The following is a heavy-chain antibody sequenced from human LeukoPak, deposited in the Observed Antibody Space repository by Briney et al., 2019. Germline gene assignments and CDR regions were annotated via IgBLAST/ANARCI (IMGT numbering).Heavy chain of an antibody. CDR3: ARDVVAGTDY. CDR2: IYYSGST. CDR1: GGSISSSSYY. Sequence: PSETLSLTCTVSGGSISSSSYYWGWIRQPPGKGLEWIGSIYYSGSTYYNPSLKSRVTISVDTSKNQFSLKLSSVTAADTAVYYCARDVVAGTDYWGQGTLVTVSS. J-gene: IGHJ4*02. D-gene: IGHD6-19*01. V-gene: IGHV4-39*07.